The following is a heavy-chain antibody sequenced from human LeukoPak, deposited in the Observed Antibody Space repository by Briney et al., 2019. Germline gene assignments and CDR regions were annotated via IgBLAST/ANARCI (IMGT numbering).Heavy chain of an antibody. Sequence: GGSLRLSCVASGFTVNSNHMWWVRQAPGKGLEWVSLIYVGGSTFYADSVKGRFTFSRGISKNTLYLQMNSLTVEDTALYYCVREMNVFGRTFSFDYWGQGALVTVSS. CDR3: VREMNVFGRTFSFDY. J-gene: IGHJ4*02. CDR2: IYVGGST. D-gene: IGHD3-16*01. V-gene: IGHV3-53*01. CDR1: GFTVNSNH.